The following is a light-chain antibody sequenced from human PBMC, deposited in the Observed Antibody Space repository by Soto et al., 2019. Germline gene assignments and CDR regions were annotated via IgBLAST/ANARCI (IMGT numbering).Light chain of an antibody. J-gene: IGLJ1*01. CDR3: CSHAGSSHYV. CDR1: SSDVGSYNL. CDR2: EVS. Sequence: QSALTQPASVSGSPGQSITISCTGTSSDVGSYNLVSWYQQHPGKAPKLMIYEVSKRPSGVSNRFSGSKSGNTASLTISGLQAEDEADYYCCSHAGSSHYVFGTGTRSPS. V-gene: IGLV2-23*02.